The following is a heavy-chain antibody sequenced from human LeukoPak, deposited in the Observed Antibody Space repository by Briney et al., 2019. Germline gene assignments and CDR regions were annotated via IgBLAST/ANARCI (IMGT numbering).Heavy chain of an antibody. CDR2: ISSSRTYI. CDR3: ARAKSDMVRGVIYY. J-gene: IGHJ4*02. V-gene: IGHV3-21*01. D-gene: IGHD3-10*01. CDR1: GFTFSNYS. Sequence: GXXLRLSCAATGFTFSNYSMSWVRQAPGKGLEWVSSISSSRTYIYYADSLKGRFTISRDNAKNSLYLQMNSLRAEDTAVYYCARAKSDMVRGVIYYWGQGTLVTVSS.